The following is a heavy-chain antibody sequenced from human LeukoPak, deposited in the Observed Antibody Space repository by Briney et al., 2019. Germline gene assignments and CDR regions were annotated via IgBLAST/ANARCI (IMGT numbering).Heavy chain of an antibody. CDR1: GGSISSYY. V-gene: IGHV4-59*01. Sequence: SETLSLTCTVSGGSISSYYWSWIRQPPGKGLEWIGYIYYSGSTNYNPSLKSRVTISVDTSKNQFSLKLSSVTAADTAVYYCARVVQKYTDVLLWFGELFWFDPWGQGTLVTVSS. CDR2: IYYSGST. J-gene: IGHJ5*02. CDR3: ARVVQKYTDVLLWFGELFWFDP. D-gene: IGHD3-10*01.